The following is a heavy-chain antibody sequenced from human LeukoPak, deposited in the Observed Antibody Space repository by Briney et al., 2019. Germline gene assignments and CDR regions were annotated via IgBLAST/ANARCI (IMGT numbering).Heavy chain of an antibody. CDR3: ARGAPSTTTSEFGY. CDR2: MKQDGSEK. V-gene: IGHV3-7*01. CDR1: GFTLSGYW. D-gene: IGHD1-1*01. J-gene: IGHJ4*02. Sequence: PAGGSLRLSCVASGFTLSGYWMNWVRQAPGKGLEWVANMKQDGSEKHYVDSVKGRFTIFRDNAKNSLYLQMNSLRAEDTAVYYCARGAPSTTTSEFGYWGQGTLVTVSS.